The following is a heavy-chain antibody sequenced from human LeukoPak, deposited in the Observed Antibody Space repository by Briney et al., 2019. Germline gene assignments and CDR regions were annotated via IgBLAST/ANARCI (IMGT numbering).Heavy chain of an antibody. CDR2: ISAYNGNT. V-gene: IGHV1-18*01. Sequence: GASVKVSCKASGFTFTTYGFSWVRQAPGQGLEWLGWISAYNGNTNYAQKLQGRVTMPTDTSTSTAYMELRSLRSDDTAVYYCARGRYRDAFDIWGQGTMVTVSS. CDR3: ARGRYRDAFDI. J-gene: IGHJ3*02. CDR1: GFTFTTYG. D-gene: IGHD1-26*01.